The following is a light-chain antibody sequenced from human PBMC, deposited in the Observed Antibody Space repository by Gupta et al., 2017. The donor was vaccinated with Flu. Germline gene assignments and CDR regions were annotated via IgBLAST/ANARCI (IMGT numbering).Light chain of an antibody. CDR1: SSDVGHYNY. J-gene: IGLJ3*02. Sequence: QSALTQPASVSGSPGQSITISCPGTSSDVGHYNYVSWYQQHPGKVPKLMIYEVTDRPSGVSNRFSGSKSGNTASLTISGLQAEDDADYFCASYTTTSTWVFGGGTKLTVL. CDR2: EVT. V-gene: IGLV2-14*01. CDR3: ASYTTTSTWV.